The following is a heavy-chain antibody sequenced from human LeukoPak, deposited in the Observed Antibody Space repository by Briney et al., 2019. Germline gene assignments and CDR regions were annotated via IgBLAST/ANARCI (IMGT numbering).Heavy chain of an antibody. CDR1: GFSFSDHW. V-gene: IGHV3-23*01. J-gene: IGHJ4*02. CDR3: ATRGTYYYDNSGYWGFDY. CDR2: ISGSGGGT. Sequence: PGGSLRLSCVASGFSFSDHWMNWLRQAPGKGLEWVSAISGSGGGTYYADSVKGRFTISRDNSKNTLYLQMNSLRAEDTAVYYCATRGTYYYDNSGYWGFDYWGQGTLVTVSS. D-gene: IGHD3-22*01.